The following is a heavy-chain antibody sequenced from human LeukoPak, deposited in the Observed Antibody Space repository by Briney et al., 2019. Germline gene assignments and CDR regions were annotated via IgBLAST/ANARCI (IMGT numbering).Heavy chain of an antibody. CDR1: GFTFTTYY. CDR2: INPNTGVT. V-gene: IGHV1-2*02. J-gene: IGHJ6*02. D-gene: IGHD2-21*02. Sequence: ASVKVSCKASGFTFTTYYIHWVRRAPGQGLEWMGWINPNTGVTESPQRFQGRLTMTRDTSSRTAYMELSRLTSDDTAVYYCTRDHCTSFDCYENNYHGLDVRGQGTTVPVSS. CDR3: TRDHCTSFDCYENNYHGLDV.